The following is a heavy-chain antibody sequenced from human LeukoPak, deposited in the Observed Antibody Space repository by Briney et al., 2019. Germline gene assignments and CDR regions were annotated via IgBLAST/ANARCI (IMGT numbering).Heavy chain of an antibody. CDR3: ARERIAAEGLDY. D-gene: IGHD6-13*01. J-gene: IGHJ4*02. CDR1: GYTFTGYY. CDR2: INPNSGGT. V-gene: IGHV1-2*02. Sequence: ASVKVSCKASGYTFTGYYMHWVRQAPGQGLEWMGWINPNSGGTNYAQKFQGRVTMTRDTSISTAYMELSRLRSDDTAVYYFARERIAAEGLDYWGQGTLVTVSS.